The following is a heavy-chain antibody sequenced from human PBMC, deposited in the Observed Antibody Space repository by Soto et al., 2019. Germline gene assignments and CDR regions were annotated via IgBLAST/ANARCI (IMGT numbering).Heavy chain of an antibody. Sequence: ASVKVSCKASGYTFTSYGISWVRQAPGQGLEWMGWISAYNGNTNYAQKLQGRVTMTTDTSTSTAYMELRSLRSDDTAVYYCARRRPLVRYPPDDAFDIWVQGTMVTVSS. CDR1: GYTFTSYG. CDR3: ARRRPLVRYPPDDAFDI. V-gene: IGHV1-18*01. CDR2: ISAYNGNT. D-gene: IGHD3-16*02. J-gene: IGHJ3*02.